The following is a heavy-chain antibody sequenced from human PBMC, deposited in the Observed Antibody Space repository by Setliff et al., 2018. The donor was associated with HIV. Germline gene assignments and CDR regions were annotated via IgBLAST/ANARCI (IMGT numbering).Heavy chain of an antibody. CDR1: GGSISSGDYY. CDR3: ARGGYDYDSSGYYGYFQH. J-gene: IGHJ1*01. D-gene: IGHD3-22*01. Sequence: SETLSLTCTVSGGSISSGDYYWTWIRQPPGKGLEWIGEVNHSGTTNYNTSLKSRVTISVDTSKKQFSLKLSSVTVADTALYYCARGGYDYDSSGYYGYFQHWGQGTLVTVSS. CDR2: VNHSGTT. V-gene: IGHV4-30-4*01.